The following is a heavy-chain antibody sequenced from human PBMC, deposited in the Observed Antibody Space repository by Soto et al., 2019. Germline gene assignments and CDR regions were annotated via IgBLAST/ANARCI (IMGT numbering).Heavy chain of an antibody. CDR1: GYTFTGYY. J-gene: IGHJ5*02. Sequence: QVQLVQSGAEVKKPGASVKVSCKASGYTFTGYYMYWVRQAPGQGLEWMGWINPNSGGTNYAQKFQGWVTMTRDTSISTAYMELSRLRSHDTAVYYCARTPTYYEATGFGFDPWGQGTLVTVSS. CDR2: INPNSGGT. CDR3: ARTPTYYEATGFGFDP. D-gene: IGHD3-22*01. V-gene: IGHV1-2*04.